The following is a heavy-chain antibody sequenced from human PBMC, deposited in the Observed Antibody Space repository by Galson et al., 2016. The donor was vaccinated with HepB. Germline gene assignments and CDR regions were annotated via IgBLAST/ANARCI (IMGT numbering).Heavy chain of an antibody. Sequence: QSGAEVKKPGESLKISCKGSGYSFTTYWIGWVRQKPGKGLEWMGIIFPGDSDTKYSPSFQGQVTISGDKSISTAYLQWSSLKASDTATYYCARTYSSGGTDASDLWGQGTMVTVSS. CDR1: GYSFTTYW. CDR3: ARTYSSGGTDASDL. V-gene: IGHV5-51*01. D-gene: IGHD6-19*01. J-gene: IGHJ3*01. CDR2: IFPGDSDT.